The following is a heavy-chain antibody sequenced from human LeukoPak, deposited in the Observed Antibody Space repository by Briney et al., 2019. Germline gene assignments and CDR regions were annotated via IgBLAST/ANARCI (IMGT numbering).Heavy chain of an antibody. D-gene: IGHD5-24*01. J-gene: IGHJ3*02. CDR2: IYYSGST. CDR3: ARDARDGYNRLKKGAFDI. V-gene: IGHV4-59*01. Sequence: SETLSLSCTVSGGSISSYYWSWIRQPPGKGLEWIGYIYYSGSTNYNPSLKSRVTISVDTSKNQFSLKLSSVTAADTAVYYCARDARDGYNRLKKGAFDIWGQGTMVTVSS. CDR1: GGSISSYY.